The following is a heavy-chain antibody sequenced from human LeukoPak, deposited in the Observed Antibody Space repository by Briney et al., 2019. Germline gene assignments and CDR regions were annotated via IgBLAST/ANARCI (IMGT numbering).Heavy chain of an antibody. CDR3: ARVRKGGYYMDV. CDR2: FDPEDGET. V-gene: IGHV1-24*01. J-gene: IGHJ6*03. Sequence: ASVKVSCKVSGYTLTELSMHWVRQAPGKGLEWMGGFDPEDGETIYAQKFQGRVTMTEDTSTDTAYMELSSLRSEDTAVHYCARVRKGGYYMDVWGKGTTVTVSS. D-gene: IGHD1-14*01. CDR1: GYTLTELS.